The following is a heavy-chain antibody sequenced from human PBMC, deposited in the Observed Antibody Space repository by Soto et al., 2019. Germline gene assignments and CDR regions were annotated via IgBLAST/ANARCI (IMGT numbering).Heavy chain of an antibody. CDR2: ISYDGSNK. Sequence: QVQLVESGGGVVQPGRSLRLSCAASGFTFSSYAMHWVRQAPGKGLEWVAVISYDGSNKYYADSVKGRFTISIDNSKNTLYLQMNSLRAEDTAVYYCARDQDYGDYVFGWYFDLWGRGTLVTVSS. J-gene: IGHJ2*01. D-gene: IGHD4-17*01. V-gene: IGHV3-30-3*01. CDR3: ARDQDYGDYVFGWYFDL. CDR1: GFTFSSYA.